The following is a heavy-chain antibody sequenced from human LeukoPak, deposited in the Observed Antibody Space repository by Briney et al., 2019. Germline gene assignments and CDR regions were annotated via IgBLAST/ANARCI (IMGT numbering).Heavy chain of an antibody. Sequence: SETLSLTCTVSGGSISSDYWSWIRQPDGKGLEWIGRIYTSGSTNYNPSLKSRVTISVDTSKNQFSLKLSSVTAADTAVYYCARGVVVVAATPPADLNWFDPWGQGTLVTVSS. CDR1: GGSISSDY. J-gene: IGHJ5*02. D-gene: IGHD2-15*01. V-gene: IGHV4-4*07. CDR3: ARGVVVVAATPPADLNWFDP. CDR2: IYTSGST.